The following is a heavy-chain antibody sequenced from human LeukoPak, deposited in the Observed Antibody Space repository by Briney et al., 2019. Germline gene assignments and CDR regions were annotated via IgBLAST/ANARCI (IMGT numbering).Heavy chain of an antibody. CDR2: IYSSGST. V-gene: IGHV4-59*01. CDR1: GGSISNYY. J-gene: IGHJ4*02. Sequence: SETLSLTCSVSGGSISNYYWSWIRQPPGKGLEWIGYIYSSGSTNYNPSLKSRGTISVDTSKNQFSLKLSSVTAADTAVYYCARDSSGTKGYYFDYWGQGTLVTVSS. D-gene: IGHD3-22*01. CDR3: ARDSSGTKGYYFDY.